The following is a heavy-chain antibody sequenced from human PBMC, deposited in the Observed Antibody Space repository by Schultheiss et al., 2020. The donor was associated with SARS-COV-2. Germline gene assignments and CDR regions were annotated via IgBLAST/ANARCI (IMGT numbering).Heavy chain of an antibody. V-gene: IGHV3-21*01. CDR1: GVTFSSYS. D-gene: IGHD4-23*01. CDR2: ISSSSSYI. J-gene: IGHJ4*02. CDR3: ASGGNSRRYLGY. Sequence: GGSLRLSCAVSGVTFSSYSMNWVRQAPGKGLEWVSSISSSSSYIYYADSVKGRFTISRDNAKNSLYLQMNSLRAEDTAVYYCASGGNSRRYLGYWGQGTLVTVSS.